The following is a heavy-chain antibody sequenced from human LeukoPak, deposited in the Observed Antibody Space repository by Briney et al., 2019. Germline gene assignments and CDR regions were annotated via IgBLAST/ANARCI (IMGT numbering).Heavy chain of an antibody. V-gene: IGHV1-18*03. D-gene: IGHD3-10*01. Sequence: ASVKVSCKASGYTFTSYGISWVRQAPGQGLEWMGWISAYNGNTNYAQKLQGRVTMTTDTSTSTAYMELRSLRSEDMAVYYCARGVLVRAPYYMDVWGNGTTVTVSS. CDR2: ISAYNGNT. CDR3: ARGVLVRAPYYMDV. J-gene: IGHJ6*03. CDR1: GYTFTSYG.